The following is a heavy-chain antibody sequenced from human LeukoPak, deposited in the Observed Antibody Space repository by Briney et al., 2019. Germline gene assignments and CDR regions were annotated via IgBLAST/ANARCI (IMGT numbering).Heavy chain of an antibody. CDR2: IYYSGNT. J-gene: IGHJ4*02. D-gene: IGHD5-18*01. CDR1: GGSISSYY. Sequence: SETLSLTGTVLGGSISSYYWSWIRQPPGKGLGWIGYIYYSGNTIYNPSHKSRVTISIDTSKNQFSLKLSSVTAADTAVYYCARRRYNYDYWGQGTLVTVSS. CDR3: ARRRYNYDY. V-gene: IGHV4-59*01.